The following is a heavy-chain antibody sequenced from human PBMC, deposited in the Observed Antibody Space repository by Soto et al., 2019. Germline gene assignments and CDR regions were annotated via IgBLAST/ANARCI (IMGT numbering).Heavy chain of an antibody. CDR1: GFSLNTYGVG. V-gene: IGHV2-5*02. J-gene: IGHJ4*02. D-gene: IGHD3-16*01. CDR3: ARALGSWGAYYYAY. CDR2: IYWDNDK. Sequence: QITLKESGPTLVKPTQTLTLTCTVSGFSLNTYGVGVGWIRQPPGKALEWLALIYWDNDKRYSPSLKSRLTTTKDTSKNQVVLTMTNMDPVDAGTYYCARALGSWGAYYYAYWGQGTLLTVSS.